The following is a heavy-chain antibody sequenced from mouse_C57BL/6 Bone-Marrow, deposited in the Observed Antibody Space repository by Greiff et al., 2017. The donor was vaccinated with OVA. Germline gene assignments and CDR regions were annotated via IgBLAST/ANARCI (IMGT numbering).Heavy chain of an antibody. Sequence: DVKLVESGGGLVQPGGSLKLSCAASGFTFSDYGMAWVRQAPRKGPEWVAFISNLAYSIYYADTVTGRFTISRENAKNTLYLEMSSLRSEDTAMYYCARHGLRRGFAYWGQGTLVTVSA. D-gene: IGHD2-4*01. CDR3: ARHGLRRGFAY. J-gene: IGHJ3*01. CDR1: GFTFSDYG. V-gene: IGHV5-15*01. CDR2: ISNLAYSI.